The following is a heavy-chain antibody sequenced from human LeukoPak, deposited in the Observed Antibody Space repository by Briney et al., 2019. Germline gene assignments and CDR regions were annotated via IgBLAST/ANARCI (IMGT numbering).Heavy chain of an antibody. J-gene: IGHJ4*02. CDR3: ARDSSGYYYGGEFDY. CDR2: INHSGST. Sequence: SETLSLTCAVYGGSFSGYYWSWIRQPPGKGLEWIGEINHSGSTNYNPSLKSRVTISVDTSKNQFSLKLSSVTAADTAVYYCARDSSGYYYGGEFDYWGQGTLVTVSS. CDR1: GGSFSGYY. D-gene: IGHD3-22*01. V-gene: IGHV4-34*01.